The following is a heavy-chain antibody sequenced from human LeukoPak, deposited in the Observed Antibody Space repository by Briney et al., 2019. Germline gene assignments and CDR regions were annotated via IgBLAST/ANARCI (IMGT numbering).Heavy chain of an antibody. V-gene: IGHV3-21*01. D-gene: IGHD3-22*01. J-gene: IGHJ5*02. CDR1: GFTFSSYS. CDR2: ISSSSSNI. Sequence: GGSLTLSCAASGFTFSSYSMNWVRQAPGKGLEWVSYISSSSSNIYYADSVKGRFTISRDNAKNSLYLQMNSLRAEDTAVYYCARHPLITYYYDSSGNHADWFDPWGQGTLVTVSS. CDR3: ARHPLITYYYDSSGNHADWFDP.